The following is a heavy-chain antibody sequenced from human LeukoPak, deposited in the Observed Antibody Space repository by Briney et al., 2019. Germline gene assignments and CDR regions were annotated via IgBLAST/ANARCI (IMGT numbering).Heavy chain of an antibody. V-gene: IGHV1-69*05. J-gene: IGHJ4*02. CDR1: GGTFSSYA. Sequence: SVKVSCKASGGTFSSYAISWVRQAPGQGLEWMGGIIPIFGTANYAQKFQGRVTMTRDTSTSTVYMELSSLRSEDTAVYYCARDREDYGGNADYWGQGTLVTVSS. CDR2: IIPIFGTA. CDR3: ARDREDYGGNADY. D-gene: IGHD4-23*01.